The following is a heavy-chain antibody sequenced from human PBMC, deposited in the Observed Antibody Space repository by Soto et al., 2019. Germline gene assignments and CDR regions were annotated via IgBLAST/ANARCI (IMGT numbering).Heavy chain of an antibody. V-gene: IGHV4-39*02. D-gene: IGHD4-17*01. CDR2: IYYSGST. J-gene: IGHJ3*02. CDR1: GGSISSSSYY. Sequence: QLQLQESGPGLVKPSETLSLTCTVSGGSISSSSYYWGWIRQPPGKGLEWIGSIYYSGSTYYNPSLKSRVTISVDTSKNQFSLKLSSVTAADTAVYYCARDYGDSGFDIWGQGTMVTVSS. CDR3: ARDYGDSGFDI.